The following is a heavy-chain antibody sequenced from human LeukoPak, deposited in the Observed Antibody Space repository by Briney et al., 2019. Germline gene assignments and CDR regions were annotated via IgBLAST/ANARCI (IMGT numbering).Heavy chain of an antibody. V-gene: IGHV1-2*02. D-gene: IGHD6-13*01. CDR2: INPNSGGT. CDR3: AREFGWQLVPSSNWFDP. J-gene: IGHJ5*02. Sequence: ASVKVSCKASGYTFTGYYMHWVRQAPGQGLEWMGWINPNSGGTNYAQKFQGRVTMTRDTSISTAYMELSRLRSDDTAVYYCAREFGWQLVPSSNWFDPWGQGTLVTVSS. CDR1: GYTFTGYY.